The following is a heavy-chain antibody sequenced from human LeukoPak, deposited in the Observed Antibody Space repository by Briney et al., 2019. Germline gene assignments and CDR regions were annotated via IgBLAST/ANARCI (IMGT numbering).Heavy chain of an antibody. CDR3: ARDSPAYYGSGSYYGFDP. CDR2: ISAYNGNT. Sequence: ASVKVSCKASGYTFTSYGISWVRQAPGQGLEWMGWISAYNGNTNYAQKLQGRVTMTTDTSTSTAYMELRSLRSDDTAVYYCARDSPAYYGSGSYYGFDPWGQGTLVTVSS. D-gene: IGHD3-10*01. CDR1: GYTFTSYG. J-gene: IGHJ5*02. V-gene: IGHV1-18*01.